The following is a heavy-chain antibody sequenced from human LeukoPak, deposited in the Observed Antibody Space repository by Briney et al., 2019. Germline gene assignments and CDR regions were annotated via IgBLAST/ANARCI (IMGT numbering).Heavy chain of an antibody. CDR1: GGSITSGDYY. CDR3: ARDDTYYYDSSSYPTRY. V-gene: IGHV4-30-4*08. D-gene: IGHD3-22*01. CDR2: IYYSGST. Sequence: SQTLSLTCTVSGGSITSGDYYWSWIRQPPGKGLEWTGNIYYSGSTYYNPSLKRRVTISVDTSKNPFSLKLSSVTAADTAVYYCARDDTYYYDSSSYPTRYWGQGTLVTVSS. J-gene: IGHJ4*02.